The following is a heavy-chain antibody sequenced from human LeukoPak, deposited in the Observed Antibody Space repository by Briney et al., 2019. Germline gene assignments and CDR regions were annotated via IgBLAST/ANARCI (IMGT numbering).Heavy chain of an antibody. J-gene: IGHJ4*02. V-gene: IGHV4-39*01. D-gene: IGHD3-10*01. CDR3: ARLDGSVAHISGSYPGF. CDR2: INYSGTI. Sequence: SETLSLTCTVSGDSFSNSDFFWGWIRQPPGKGLEWIANINYSGTIYYNPSLKSRVTMSRDTSKNQFSLKVTSVTAADTAVYYCARLDGSVAHISGSYPGFWGQGILVTVSS. CDR1: GDSFSNSDFF.